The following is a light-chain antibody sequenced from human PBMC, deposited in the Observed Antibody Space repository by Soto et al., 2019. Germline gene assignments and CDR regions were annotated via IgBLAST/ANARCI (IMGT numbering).Light chain of an antibody. CDR2: DAS. Sequence: EILLTQSPATPSLSPGGRAPPSRTASQSVSSYLAWYQQKPGQAPRLLIYDASNRATGIPARFSGSGSGTDFTLTISSLEPEDFAVYYCQQRSNWPPITFGQGARLEI. CDR1: QSVSSY. V-gene: IGKV3-11*01. CDR3: QQRSNWPPIT. J-gene: IGKJ5*01.